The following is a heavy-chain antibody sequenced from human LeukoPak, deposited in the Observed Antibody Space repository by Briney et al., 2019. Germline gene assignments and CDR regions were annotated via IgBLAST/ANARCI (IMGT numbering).Heavy chain of an antibody. CDR3: ARDATVITWGYFDY. D-gene: IGHD4-23*01. CDR1: GDSVSSNSAA. Sequence: SQTLPLTCAISGDSVSSNSAAWHWIRQSPSRGLEWLGRTYYRSKWYSDYAVSGKSRITLNADTSKNQFSLQLNSVTPEDTAVYYCARDATVITWGYFDYWGQGALVTVSS. J-gene: IGHJ4*01. V-gene: IGHV6-1*01. CDR2: TYYRSKWYS.